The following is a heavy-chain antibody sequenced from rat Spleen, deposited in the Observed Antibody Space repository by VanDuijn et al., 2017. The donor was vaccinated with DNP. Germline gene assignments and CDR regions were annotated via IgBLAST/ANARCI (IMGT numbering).Heavy chain of an antibody. CDR3: ARSYSSYIYAMDA. CDR1: GFSLTSYA. J-gene: IGHJ4*01. V-gene: IGHV2S12*01. D-gene: IGHD1-2*01. Sequence: QVQLRESGPGLVQPSHTLSLTCTVSGFSLTSYAVGWVRQSPGKGLEWIVAISAGGSSYYNSVLKSRLSISRDTSKSQVFLKMNSVQTEDSAWYFCARSYSSYIYAMDAWGQGTSVTVSS. CDR2: ISAGGSS.